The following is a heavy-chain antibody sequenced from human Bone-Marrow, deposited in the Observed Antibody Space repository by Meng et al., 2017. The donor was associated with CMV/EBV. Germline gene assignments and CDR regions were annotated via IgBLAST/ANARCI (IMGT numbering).Heavy chain of an antibody. CDR1: GYTFTGYY. V-gene: IGHV1-2*02. CDR3: VRGVPYDAFDI. CDR2: INPNSGGT. Sequence: ASVKVSCKASGYTFTGYYVHWVRQAPGQGLEWMGWINPNSGGTNYAQKFQGRVTMTRDTSISTAYMELSSLTSDDTAVYFCVRGVPYDAFDIWGQGTLVTVSS. J-gene: IGHJ3*02. D-gene: IGHD3-10*01.